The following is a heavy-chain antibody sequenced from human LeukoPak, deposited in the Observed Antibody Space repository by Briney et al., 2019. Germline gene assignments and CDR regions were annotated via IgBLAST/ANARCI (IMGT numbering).Heavy chain of an antibody. Sequence: PSETLSLTCTVSGGSISSYHWSWIRQPPGKGLEWIGYIYYSGSTNYNPSLKSRVTISVDTSKNQFSLKLSSVTAADTAVYYCARVRFSSSWSRRDAFDIWGQGTMVTVSS. D-gene: IGHD6-13*01. CDR2: IYYSGST. V-gene: IGHV4-59*01. J-gene: IGHJ3*02. CDR3: ARVRFSSSWSRRDAFDI. CDR1: GGSISSYH.